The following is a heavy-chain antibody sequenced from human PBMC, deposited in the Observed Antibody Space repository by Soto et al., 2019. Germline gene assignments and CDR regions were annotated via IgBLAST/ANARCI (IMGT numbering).Heavy chain of an antibody. J-gene: IGHJ3*02. CDR3: ARSQWGSSSRQPRSPFDI. Sequence: SETLSLTCAVYGGSFSGYYWSWIRQPPGKGLEWIGEINHSGSTNYNPSLKSRVTLSVDTSKNQFSLRLSSVTAADTAMYYCARSQWGSSSRQPRSPFDIWGQGTMVTVS. CDR2: INHSGST. V-gene: IGHV4-34*01. CDR1: GGSFSGYY. D-gene: IGHD6-13*01.